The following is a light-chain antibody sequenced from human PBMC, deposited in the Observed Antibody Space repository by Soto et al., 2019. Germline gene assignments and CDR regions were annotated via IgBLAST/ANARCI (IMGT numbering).Light chain of an antibody. CDR3: QQYNSYSWT. Sequence: DIQMTQSPSTLSASVGDRVTITCRASQSISTWLAWYQQKPGKAPNLLIFKASALESGVPSRFSDSGSGTEFTLTISSLQPDDFATYYCQQYNSYSWTFGQGTKVEIK. V-gene: IGKV1-5*03. J-gene: IGKJ1*01. CDR1: QSISTW. CDR2: KAS.